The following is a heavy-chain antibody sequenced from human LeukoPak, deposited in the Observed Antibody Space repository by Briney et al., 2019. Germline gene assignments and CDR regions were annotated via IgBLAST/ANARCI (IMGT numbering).Heavy chain of an antibody. V-gene: IGHV4-59*01. D-gene: IGHD3-10*01. Sequence: PSETLSPTCTVSGGSISSYYWSWIRQPPGKGLEWIGYIYYGGSTNYNPSLKSRVTISVDTSKNQFSLKLSSVTAADTAVYYCARDRLWFGEFYYGMDVWGQGTTVTVSS. CDR1: GGSISSYY. CDR2: IYYGGST. J-gene: IGHJ6*02. CDR3: ARDRLWFGEFYYGMDV.